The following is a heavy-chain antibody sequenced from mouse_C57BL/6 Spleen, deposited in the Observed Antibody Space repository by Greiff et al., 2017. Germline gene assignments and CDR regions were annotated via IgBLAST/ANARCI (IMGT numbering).Heavy chain of an antibody. D-gene: IGHD2-3*01. CDR1: GYTFTDYE. CDR3: KGGYYVGDYAMDY. CDR2: LDPETGGT. Sequence: QVQLQQSGAELVRPGASVTLSCKASGYTFTDYEMHWVKQTPVHGLEWIGALDPETGGTAYNQKFKGKAILTADKSSITAYMELRSLTSEDSAVYYCKGGYYVGDYAMDYWGQGTSVTVSS. V-gene: IGHV1-15*01. J-gene: IGHJ4*01.